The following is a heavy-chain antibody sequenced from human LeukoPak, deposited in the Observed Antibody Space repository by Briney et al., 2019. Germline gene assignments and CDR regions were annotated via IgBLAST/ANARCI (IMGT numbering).Heavy chain of an antibody. J-gene: IGHJ6*03. D-gene: IGHD3-16*01. V-gene: IGHV3-21*01. CDR3: ARALARGGAALDYMDV. Sequence: GGSLRLSCAASGFSFNSYSMNWVRQAPGKGLEWVSFISSSSSYIYYADSVKGRFTISRDNSKNTLYLQMNSLRAEDTAVYYCARALARGGAALDYMDVWGKGTTVTVSS. CDR1: GFSFNSYS. CDR2: ISSSSSYI.